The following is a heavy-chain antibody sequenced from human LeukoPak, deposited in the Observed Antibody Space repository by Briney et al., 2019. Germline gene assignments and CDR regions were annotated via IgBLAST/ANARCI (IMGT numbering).Heavy chain of an antibody. D-gene: IGHD3-16*01. V-gene: IGHV1-69*05. CDR1: GGTFSSYA. CDR3: ARGAESREDYDYVWGSPLDY. J-gene: IGHJ4*02. Sequence: SVKVSCKASGGTFSSYAISWVRQAPGQGLEWMGGIIPIFGTANYAQKFQGRVTITTDESTSTAYMELSSLRSEDTAVYYCARGAESREDYDYVWGSPLDYWGQGTLVTVSS. CDR2: IIPIFGTA.